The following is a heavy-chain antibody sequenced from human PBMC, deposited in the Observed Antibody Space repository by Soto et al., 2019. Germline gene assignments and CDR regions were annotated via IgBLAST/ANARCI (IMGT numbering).Heavy chain of an antibody. D-gene: IGHD2-15*01. CDR3: RSSTRISGLYWYLDL. CDR1: GGSINSSDW. CDR2: IYHSGRT. Sequence: QVQLQESGPGLVQPSGTLSLTCAVSGGSINSSDWWSWVRQPPGKGLEWIGEIYHSGRTNYNPSLKRRVTISLDKSKTQFSLKLSSVTAADAAVYYCRSSTRISGLYWYLDLWGRGTLVTVSS. J-gene: IGHJ2*01. V-gene: IGHV4-4*02.